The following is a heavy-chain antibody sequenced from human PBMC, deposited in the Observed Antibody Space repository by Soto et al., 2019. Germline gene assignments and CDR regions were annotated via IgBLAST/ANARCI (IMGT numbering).Heavy chain of an antibody. CDR2: IYHSGST. V-gene: IGHV4-30-2*01. D-gene: IGHD2-15*01. J-gene: IGHJ4*02. Sequence: SETLSLTCAVSGGSISSGGYSWSWIRQPPGKGLEWIGYIYHSGSTYYNPSLKSRVTISVDRSKNQFSLKLSSVTAADTAVYYCARDCSGGSCYLVWGQGTLVTV. CDR3: ARDCSGGSCYLV. CDR1: GGSISSGGYS.